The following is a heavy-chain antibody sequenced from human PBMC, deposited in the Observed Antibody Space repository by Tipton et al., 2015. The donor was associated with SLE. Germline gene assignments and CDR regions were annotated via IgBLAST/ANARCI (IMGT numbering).Heavy chain of an antibody. J-gene: IGHJ3*02. V-gene: IGHV3-33*08. CDR1: GFTFSSYE. D-gene: IGHD3-3*01. Sequence: SLRLSCAASGFTFSSYEMNWVRQAPGKGLEWVAVIWYDGSNKYYADSVKGRFTISRDNSKNTLYLQMNSLRAEDTAVYYCARDRTIFGVVDAFDIWGQGTMVTVSS. CDR3: ARDRTIFGVVDAFDI. CDR2: IWYDGSNK.